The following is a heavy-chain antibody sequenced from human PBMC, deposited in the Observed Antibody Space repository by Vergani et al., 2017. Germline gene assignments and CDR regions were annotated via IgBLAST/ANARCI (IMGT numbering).Heavy chain of an antibody. J-gene: IGHJ5*02. D-gene: IGHD2-21*01. Sequence: QVQLVESGGGVVQPGRSLRLSCAASGFTFSSYAMHWVRQAPGKGLEWVAVISYEGRNKYYADSVKGRFTISRDNSKNTLYLQMNSRRAEDTAVYYCARDSSLAYCGGDCYSNWFDPWGQGTLVTVSS. CDR2: ISYEGRNK. CDR1: GFTFSSYA. V-gene: IGHV3-30*04. CDR3: ARDSSLAYCGGDCYSNWFDP.